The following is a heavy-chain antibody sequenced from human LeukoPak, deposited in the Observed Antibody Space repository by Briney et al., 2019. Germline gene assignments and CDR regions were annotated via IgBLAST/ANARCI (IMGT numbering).Heavy chain of an antibody. Sequence: PSETLSLTCTVSGGSISGYYWSWIRQPPGKGLEWIGYIYCSGSTDYNPSLKSRVTISVDTSKNQFSLKLNSVTAADTAVYYCARRLFDYWGQGTLVTVSS. J-gene: IGHJ4*02. CDR1: GGSISGYY. V-gene: IGHV4-59*08. CDR3: ARRLFDY. CDR2: IYCSGST.